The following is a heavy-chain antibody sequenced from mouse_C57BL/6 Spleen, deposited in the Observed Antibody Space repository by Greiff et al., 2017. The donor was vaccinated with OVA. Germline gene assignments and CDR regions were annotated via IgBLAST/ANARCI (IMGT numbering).Heavy chain of an antibody. D-gene: IGHD1-1*01. CDR3: AREGYGSSFDY. CDR2: ISYDGSN. CDR1: GYSITSGYN. J-gene: IGHJ2*01. Sequence: VQLQQSGPGLVKPSQSLSLTCSVTGYSITSGYNWNWIRQFPGNKLEWMGYISYDGSNNYNPPLTNRISITRDTSKNQFFLKLNSVTTEDTATYYCAREGYGSSFDYWGQGTTLTVSS. V-gene: IGHV3-6*01.